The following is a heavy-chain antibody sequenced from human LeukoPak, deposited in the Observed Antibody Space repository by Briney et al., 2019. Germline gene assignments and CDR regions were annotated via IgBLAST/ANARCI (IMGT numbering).Heavy chain of an antibody. CDR3: AKDLSSWFQGFDP. Sequence: GWSLRLSCAASGFSFSSYAMSWGRQAPGKGLEWVSAISGSGGSTYYADSVRGRFTIFRDNTKNTLYLQMNSLRAEDTAVYYCAKDLSSWFQGFDPWGQGTLVAVSS. D-gene: IGHD6-13*01. V-gene: IGHV3-23*01. CDR2: ISGSGGST. CDR1: GFSFSSYA. J-gene: IGHJ5*02.